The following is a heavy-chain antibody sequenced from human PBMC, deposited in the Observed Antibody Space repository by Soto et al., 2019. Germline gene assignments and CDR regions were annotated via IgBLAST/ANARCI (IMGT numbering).Heavy chain of an antibody. V-gene: IGHV3-30-3*01. D-gene: IGHD6-19*01. J-gene: IGHJ6*02. CDR1: GFTFSSYA. CDR3: ARDKQWLAGCYYYGMDV. Sequence: GGSLRLSCAASGFTFSSYAMHWVRQAPGKGLEWVAVISYDGSNKYYADSVKGRFTISRDNSKNTLYLQMNSLRAEDTAVYYCARDKQWLAGCYYYGMDVWGQGTTVTVSS. CDR2: ISYDGSNK.